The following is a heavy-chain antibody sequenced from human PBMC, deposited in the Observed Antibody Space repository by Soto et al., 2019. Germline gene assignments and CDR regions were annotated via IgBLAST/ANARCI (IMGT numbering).Heavy chain of an antibody. Sequence: GGSLRLSCAASGFTFSSYAMSWVRQAPGKGLEWVSGISWNSGSIGYADSVKGRFTISRDNAKNSLYLQMNSLRAEDTALYYCAKDIGSKYAYYMAVWGKGTTVTVSS. V-gene: IGHV3-9*01. CDR3: AKDIGSKYAYYMAV. D-gene: IGHD4-4*01. CDR1: GFTFSSYA. CDR2: ISWNSGSI. J-gene: IGHJ6*03.